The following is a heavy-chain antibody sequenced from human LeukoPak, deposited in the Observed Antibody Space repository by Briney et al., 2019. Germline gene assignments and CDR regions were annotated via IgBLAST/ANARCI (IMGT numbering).Heavy chain of an antibody. J-gene: IGHJ4*02. CDR1: GGSISSGGYS. CDR3: ARNSYDDSRHVDYFDY. D-gene: IGHD4-11*01. Sequence: SETLSLTCTVSGGSISSGGYSWSWIRQPPGKGLEWIGYIYHSGSTYYNPSLKSRVTISVDRSKNQFSLKLSSVTAADTAVYYCARNSYDDSRHVDYFDYWGQGTLVTVSS. CDR2: IYHSGST. V-gene: IGHV4-30-2*01.